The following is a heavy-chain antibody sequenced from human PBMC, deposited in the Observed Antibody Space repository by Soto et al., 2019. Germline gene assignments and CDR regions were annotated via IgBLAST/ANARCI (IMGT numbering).Heavy chain of an antibody. CDR2: ISAYNGNT. Sequence: QVQLVQSVSEVKKPGALVKVSCKASGYTFTSYGISWVRQAPGQGHEWMGWISAYNGNTNYAQKLQDRVTMTTDSSASTAYMELRSLRTDDTTVYYREVKKRDNCNPPEDYWGQGTLFTVSS. D-gene: IGHD1-20*01. CDR1: GYTFTSYG. CDR3: EVKKRDNCNPPEDY. V-gene: IGHV1-18*04. J-gene: IGHJ4*02.